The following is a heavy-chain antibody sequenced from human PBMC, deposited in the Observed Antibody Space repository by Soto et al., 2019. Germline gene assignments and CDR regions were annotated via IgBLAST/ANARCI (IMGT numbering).Heavy chain of an antibody. Sequence: GGSLRFSCAASGFTVSSNYMSWVRQAPGKGLEWVSVIYSGGSTYYADSVKGRFTVSRHNSKNTLYLQMNSLRAEDTAVYYCASDWGTNAFDIWGQGTMVTVSS. CDR2: IYSGGST. D-gene: IGHD3-16*01. CDR3: ASDWGTNAFDI. CDR1: GFTVSSNY. J-gene: IGHJ3*02. V-gene: IGHV3-53*04.